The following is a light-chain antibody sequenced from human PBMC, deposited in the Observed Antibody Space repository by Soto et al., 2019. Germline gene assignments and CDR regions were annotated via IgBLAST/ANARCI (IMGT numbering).Light chain of an antibody. Sequence: EIVMTQSPATLSVSPGERATLSCRASQSVSSNFAWYQQKPGQAPRLLIYVASTRATGIPARFSGSGSGTEFTLTISSLQSEDFAVYYCQQYNNWPVLTFGGGTKVEIK. V-gene: IGKV3-15*01. J-gene: IGKJ4*01. CDR1: QSVSSN. CDR2: VAS. CDR3: QQYNNWPVLT.